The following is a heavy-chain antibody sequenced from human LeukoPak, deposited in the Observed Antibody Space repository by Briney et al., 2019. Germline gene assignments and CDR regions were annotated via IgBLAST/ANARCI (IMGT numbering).Heavy chain of an antibody. J-gene: IGHJ4*02. V-gene: IGHV4-30-2*01. CDR3: AREHYCSGGSCYPYYFDY. Sequence: SETLSLTCTVSGGSISTGGYYWSWIRQPPGKGLEWIGYIYHTGNAYYNPSLKSRVTISVDRSRNQFSLKLSSVTAADTAVYYCAREHYCSGGSCYPYYFDYWGQGTLVTVSS. CDR1: GGSISTGGYY. CDR2: IYHTGNA. D-gene: IGHD2-15*01.